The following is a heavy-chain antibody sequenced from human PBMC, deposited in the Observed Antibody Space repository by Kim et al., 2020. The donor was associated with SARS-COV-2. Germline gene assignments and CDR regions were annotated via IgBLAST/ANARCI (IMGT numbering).Heavy chain of an antibody. Sequence: ASVKVSCKASGYTFTSYAMNWVRQAPGQGLEWMGWINTNTGNPTYAQGFTGRFVFSLDTSVSTAYLQISSLKAEDTAVYYCARDKGGGIGWFGELWPYYFDYWGQGTLVTVSS. D-gene: IGHD3-10*01. CDR3: ARDKGGGIGWFGELWPYYFDY. V-gene: IGHV7-4-1*02. CDR1: GYTFTSYA. CDR2: INTNTGNP. J-gene: IGHJ4*02.